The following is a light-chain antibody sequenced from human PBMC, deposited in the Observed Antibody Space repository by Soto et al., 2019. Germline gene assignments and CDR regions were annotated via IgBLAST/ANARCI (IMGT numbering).Light chain of an antibody. CDR3: QQSYSTPRT. CDR2: AAS. CDR1: QSISSY. J-gene: IGKJ2*01. V-gene: IGKV1-39*01. Sequence: DIQMTQSPSSLSASVGDRVTITCRASQSISSYLNWYQQKPGKAPKLLIYAASSLQSGVPSRFSGSGSGTDSTFAISSLQPEDFATYYGQQSYSTPRTFGQGTKLEIK.